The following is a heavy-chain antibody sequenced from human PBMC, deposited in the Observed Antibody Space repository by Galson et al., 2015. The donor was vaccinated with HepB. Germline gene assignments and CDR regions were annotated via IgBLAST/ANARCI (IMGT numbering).Heavy chain of an antibody. CDR1: GFTFSGSA. J-gene: IGHJ4*02. Sequence: SLRLSCAASGFTFSGSAIHWVRQASGKGPEWIGRIKSKANTYATSYVPSLKGRFTISRDDSKNTAYLHMRSLKTEDTAVYYCTRLGDSAGYSSRWGQGTLVTVSS. CDR2: IKSKANTYAT. CDR3: TRLGDSAGYSSR. D-gene: IGHD6-19*01. V-gene: IGHV3-73*01.